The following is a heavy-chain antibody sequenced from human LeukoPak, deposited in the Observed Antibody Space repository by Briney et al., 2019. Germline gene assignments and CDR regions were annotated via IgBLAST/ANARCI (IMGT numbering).Heavy chain of an antibody. Sequence: SETLSLTCTVSGASINRRSYYGVWIRQPPGKGLEWIGSIFYSGSAYYNPSLKSRVTMSVDTSKSQISLKLISLTAADTAIYYCVRLDDSNFRFDPWGQGILVTVSS. CDR1: GASINRRSYY. V-gene: IGHV4-39*01. J-gene: IGHJ5*02. CDR2: IFYSGSA. CDR3: VRLDDSNFRFDP. D-gene: IGHD4-11*01.